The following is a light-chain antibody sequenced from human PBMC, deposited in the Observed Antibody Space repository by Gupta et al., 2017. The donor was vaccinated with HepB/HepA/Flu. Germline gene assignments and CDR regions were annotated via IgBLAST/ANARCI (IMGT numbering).Light chain of an antibody. CDR3: AAWDDSLSGPRV. J-gene: IGLJ3*02. CDR1: SSNIGSNY. V-gene: IGLV1-47*01. Sequence: SFLTQTPSPLWTPGQGVTIPCSGSSSNIGSNYVDWYQQLPGTAPKLLIYRNNQRPSGVPDRFSGSKSGTSASLAISGLRSEDEADYYCAAWDDSLSGPRVFGGGTKLTVL. CDR2: RNN.